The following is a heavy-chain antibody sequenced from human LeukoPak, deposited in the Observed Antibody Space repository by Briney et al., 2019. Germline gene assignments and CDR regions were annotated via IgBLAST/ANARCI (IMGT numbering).Heavy chain of an antibody. Sequence: GASVKVSCKVSGYTLTGLSMHWVRQAPGKGLEWMGGFDPEDGETIYAQKFQGRVTMTEDTSTDTAYMELSSLRSEDTAVYYCATGAISITMIVVVTQIYQFDYWGQGTLVTVSS. D-gene: IGHD3-22*01. V-gene: IGHV1-24*01. CDR3: ATGAISITMIVVVTQIYQFDY. J-gene: IGHJ4*02. CDR1: GYTLTGLS. CDR2: FDPEDGET.